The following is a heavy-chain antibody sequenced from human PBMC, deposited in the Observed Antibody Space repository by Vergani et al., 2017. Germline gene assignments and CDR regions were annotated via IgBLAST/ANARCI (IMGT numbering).Heavy chain of an antibody. J-gene: IGHJ5*01. CDR2: IFWNDDK. CDR3: AHRLVNGYSSGWYSEDWVDP. D-gene: IGHD6-19*01. V-gene: IGHV2-5*01. CDR1: GFSLSTIGVG. Sequence: QITLKESGPTLLKPTQTLTLTCTFSGFSLSTIGVGVGWIRQPPGKAREWLALIFWNDDKRYSPSLKSRLTITKDTSKNQVVLTMTNIDPVETATYYCAHRLVNGYSSGWYSEDWVDPWGQGTLVTVSS.